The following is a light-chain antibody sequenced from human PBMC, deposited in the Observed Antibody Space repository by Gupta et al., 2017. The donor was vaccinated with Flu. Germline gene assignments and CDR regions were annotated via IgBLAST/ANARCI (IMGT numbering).Light chain of an antibody. CDR2: GDN. CDR3: QSYDSSLDGLYV. J-gene: IGLJ1*01. V-gene: IGLV1-40*01. Sequence: QSVLTQPPSASGAPGQRVTISCTGSSSNIGAGFDVHWFQHLPGTAPKLLINGDNNRPSGVPDRFSASKSGTSASLAITGLQAEDEADYYCQSYDSSLDGLYVFGTGTKVTVL. CDR1: SSNIGAGFD.